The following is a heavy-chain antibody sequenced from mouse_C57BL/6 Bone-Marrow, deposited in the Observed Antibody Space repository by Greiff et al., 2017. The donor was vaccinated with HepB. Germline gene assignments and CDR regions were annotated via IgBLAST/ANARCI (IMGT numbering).Heavy chain of an antibody. V-gene: IGHV2-2*01. CDR3: ARNDGYPLYWYFDV. CDR2: IWSGGST. D-gene: IGHD2-3*01. J-gene: IGHJ1*03. CDR1: GFSLTSYG. Sequence: QVQLQQSGPGLVQPSQSLSITCTVSGFSLTSYGVHWVRQSPGKGLEWLGVIWSGGSTDYNAAFISRLSISKDNSKSKVFFKMNSLQADDTAIYYCARNDGYPLYWYFDVWGTGTTVTVSS.